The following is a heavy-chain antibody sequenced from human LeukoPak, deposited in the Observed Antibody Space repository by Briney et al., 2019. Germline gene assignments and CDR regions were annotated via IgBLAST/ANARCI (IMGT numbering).Heavy chain of an antibody. J-gene: IGHJ6*02. CDR3: AKGLTTLDYYYYGMDV. D-gene: IGHD4/OR15-4a*01. Sequence: GASLRLSCAASGFTFSSYAMSWVRQAPGQGLEWVSAISGSGGSTYYADSVKGRFTISRDNSKNTLYLQMNSLRAEDTAVYYCAKGLTTLDYYYYGMDVWGQGTTVTVSS. CDR1: GFTFSSYA. V-gene: IGHV3-23*01. CDR2: ISGSGGST.